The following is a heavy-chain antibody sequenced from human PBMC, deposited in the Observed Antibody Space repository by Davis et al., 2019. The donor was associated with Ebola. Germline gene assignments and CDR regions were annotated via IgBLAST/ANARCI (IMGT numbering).Heavy chain of an antibody. Sequence: GESLKISCAASGFTFSGYSMNWVRQAPGKGLQWVSYITSSSGLMHYADSVKGRFTISRDTPKNTLYLQMNSLRGEDTAVYYCAKDLGGYNYGYESHWGQGTLVTVSS. D-gene: IGHD5-18*01. J-gene: IGHJ4*02. CDR2: ITSSSGLM. CDR1: GFTFSGYS. CDR3: AKDLGGYNYGYESH. V-gene: IGHV3-48*01.